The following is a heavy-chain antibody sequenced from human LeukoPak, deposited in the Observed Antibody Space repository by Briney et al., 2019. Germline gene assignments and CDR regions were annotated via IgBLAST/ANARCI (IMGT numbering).Heavy chain of an antibody. CDR1: GGSISTYY. J-gene: IGHJ4*02. CDR3: AREESLWEVLDY. Sequence: SETLSLTCTVSGGSISTYYWSWLRQPPGKGLEWIGYVYYSGSTNYNPSLMSRVTISVDTSENQFSLKLNSVSAADTAMYYCAREESLWEVLDYWGQGTLVTVST. V-gene: IGHV4-59*01. CDR2: VYYSGST. D-gene: IGHD1-26*01.